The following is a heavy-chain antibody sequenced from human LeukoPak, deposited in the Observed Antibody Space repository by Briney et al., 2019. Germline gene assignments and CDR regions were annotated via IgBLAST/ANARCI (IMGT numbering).Heavy chain of an antibody. V-gene: IGHV4-59*01. CDR3: ARGLWFGDLSHFDY. CDR2: IYYSGST. CDR1: GGSISSYY. D-gene: IGHD3-10*01. J-gene: IGHJ4*02. Sequence: KPSETPSLTCTVSGGSISSYYWSWIRQPPGKGLEWIGYIYYSGSTNYNPSLKSRVTISVDTSKNQFSLKLSSVTAADTAVYYCARGLWFGDLSHFDYWGQGTLVTVSS.